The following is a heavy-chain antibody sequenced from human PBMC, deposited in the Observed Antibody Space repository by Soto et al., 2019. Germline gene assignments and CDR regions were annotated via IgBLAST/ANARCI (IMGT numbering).Heavy chain of an antibody. V-gene: IGHV2-5*01. D-gene: IGHD2-15*01. J-gene: IGHJ5*02. CDR2: IYWNDDK. CDR1: GFSLSTSGVG. Sequence: SGPTLVNPTQTLTLTCTFSGFSLSTSGVGVGWIRQPPGKALEWLALIYWNDDKRYSPSLKSRLTITKDTSKNQVVLTMTNMDPVDTATYYCAHTTRSGGYCSGGSCYSGWFDPWGQGTLVTVSS. CDR3: AHTTRSGGYCSGGSCYSGWFDP.